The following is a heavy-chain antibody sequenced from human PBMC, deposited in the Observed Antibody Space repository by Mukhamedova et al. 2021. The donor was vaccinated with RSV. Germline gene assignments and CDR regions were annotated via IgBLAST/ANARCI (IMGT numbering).Heavy chain of an antibody. D-gene: IGHD5-18*01. CDR3: ARDLGYTAGSICVGAFDV. Sequence: GGGLEGVFIIYVGGSTYYAVSVKGRFTIPRVSSRNTLYLQMKSLRADDPAVYFCARDLGYTAGSICVGAFDVWGQGTAVPVSS. J-gene: IGHJ3*01. CDR2: IYVGGST. V-gene: IGHV3-53*03.